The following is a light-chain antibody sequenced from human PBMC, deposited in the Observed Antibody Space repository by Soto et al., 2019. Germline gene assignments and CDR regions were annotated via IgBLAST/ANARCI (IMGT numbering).Light chain of an antibody. V-gene: IGKV3-11*01. CDR2: DAS. J-gene: IGKJ1*01. Sequence: EIVLTQSPATLSLSPGERATLSCRASQSVSSYLAWYQQKRGQAPRLLIYDASNRASGIPARFSGSGSGTDFTLTISSLQPEDFAVYYCQQRSNWPLTFGRGTKVEI. CDR1: QSVSSY. CDR3: QQRSNWPLT.